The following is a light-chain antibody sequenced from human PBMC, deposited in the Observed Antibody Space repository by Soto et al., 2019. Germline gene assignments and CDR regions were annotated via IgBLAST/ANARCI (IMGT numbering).Light chain of an antibody. CDR3: LQEFNYPWT. CDR2: GAY. CDR1: QGIGNA. V-gene: IGKV1-6*01. Sequence: AIQMTQSPSSLSASVGDRVTISCRASQGIGNALGWYQQKPWKPPKVLIYGAYNLQSVVPPRFSGSGSGTELTLAISSLETEDSATYCCLQEFNYPWTFGQGNQV. J-gene: IGKJ1*01.